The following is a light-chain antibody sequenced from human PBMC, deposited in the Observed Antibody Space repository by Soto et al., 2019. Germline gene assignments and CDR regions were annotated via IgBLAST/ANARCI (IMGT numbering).Light chain of an antibody. J-gene: IGKJ1*01. CDR2: AAS. V-gene: IGKV1-39*01. Sequence: DIQMTQSPSSLSAPVGDRVTISCRASQSIDTFLNWFQQKPGKAPKLLIYAASSLQSGVPSRFSGSGSGTDFTLTIRSLQPEDFATYYCQQNSNTWTFGQGTKVDIK. CDR3: QQNSNTWT. CDR1: QSIDTF.